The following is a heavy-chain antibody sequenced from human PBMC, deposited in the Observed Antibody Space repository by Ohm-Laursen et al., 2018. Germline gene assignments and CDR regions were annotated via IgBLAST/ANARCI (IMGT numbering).Heavy chain of an antibody. CDR3: AKGASSSWNFDY. Sequence: SLRLSCLASGFTFSSYGMHWVRQAPGKGLGWVAVISYDGSNKYYADSVKGRFTISRDNSKNTLYLQMNSLRAEDTAVYYCAKGASSSWNFDYWGQGTLVTVSS. V-gene: IGHV3-30*18. CDR1: GFTFSSYG. D-gene: IGHD6-13*01. CDR2: ISYDGSNK. J-gene: IGHJ4*02.